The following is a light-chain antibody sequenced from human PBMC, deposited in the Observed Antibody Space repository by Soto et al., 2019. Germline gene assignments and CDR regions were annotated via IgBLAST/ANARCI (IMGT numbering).Light chain of an antibody. CDR3: CSYTSSSTRI. CDR1: SSDVGHYNY. J-gene: IGLJ2*01. V-gene: IGLV2-14*01. Sequence: QSALTRPASVSGSPGQSITISCTGTSSDVGHYNYVSWYQQYPGKAPKLMIYDVNTRPSGVSNRFSGSKSGNTAYLTISGLQAEDEADYYCCSYTSSSTRIFGGGTKVTVL. CDR2: DVN.